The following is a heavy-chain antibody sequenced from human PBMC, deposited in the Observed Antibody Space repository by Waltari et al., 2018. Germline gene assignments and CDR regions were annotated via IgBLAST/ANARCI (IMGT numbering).Heavy chain of an antibody. CDR3: ARDGGSYSVGPDY. Sequence: QVQLVQSGAEVKKPGASVKVSCKASGYTFTGYYLPWVRQAPGQGLEWMGRINPNSGGTNYAQKFQGRVTMTRDTSISTAYMELSRLRSDDTAVYYCARDGGSYSVGPDYWGQGTLVTVSS. V-gene: IGHV1-2*06. D-gene: IGHD1-26*01. J-gene: IGHJ4*02. CDR1: GYTFTGYY. CDR2: INPNSGGT.